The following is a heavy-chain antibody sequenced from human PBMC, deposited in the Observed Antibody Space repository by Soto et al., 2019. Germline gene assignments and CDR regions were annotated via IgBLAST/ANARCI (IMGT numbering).Heavy chain of an antibody. D-gene: IGHD2-15*01. J-gene: IGHJ4*02. CDR2: VYHNGLT. CDR3: ARDAALPGQADRFEH. Sequence: QVQLHESGPRLVKPSGTLSLTCDVSGDSIGSNVWWSWVRQPPGKGLEWIGEVYHNGLTDYNPSLRGRAKMSGEMSKNQVPLRVTSVTEAGPAIYYCARDAALPGQADRFEHWGQGALVTVSS. V-gene: IGHV4-4*02. CDR1: GDSIGSNVW.